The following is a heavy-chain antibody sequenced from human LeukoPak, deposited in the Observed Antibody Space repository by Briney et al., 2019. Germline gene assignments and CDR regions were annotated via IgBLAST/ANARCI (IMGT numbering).Heavy chain of an antibody. CDR1: GYSFTNYW. CDR3: ARHKNDELTLRLRYDYYYYMDV. V-gene: IGHV5-51*01. D-gene: IGHD5/OR15-5a*01. Sequence: GESLKVSCKGSGYSFTNYWIGWVRQMPGKGLEWMGIIYPGDSDTRYSPSFQGHVTISADKSISTAYLQWSSLKASDTAMYYCARHKNDELTLRLRYDYYYYMDVWGKGTTVTVSS. J-gene: IGHJ6*03. CDR2: IYPGDSDT.